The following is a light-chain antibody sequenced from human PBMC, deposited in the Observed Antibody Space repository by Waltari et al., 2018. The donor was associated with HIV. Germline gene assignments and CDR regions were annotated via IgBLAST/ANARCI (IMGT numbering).Light chain of an antibody. CDR3: QQYDSLPIT. CDR1: QDISNC. Sequence: DIQMTQSPSSLSASVGDRVTITCQASQDISNCLNWYQQKPGKAPNLPIYDASSLQTGVPSRFSGTGSGTDFTFTITSLQPEDFATYYCQQYDSLPITFGQGTRLDIK. J-gene: IGKJ5*01. V-gene: IGKV1-33*01. CDR2: DAS.